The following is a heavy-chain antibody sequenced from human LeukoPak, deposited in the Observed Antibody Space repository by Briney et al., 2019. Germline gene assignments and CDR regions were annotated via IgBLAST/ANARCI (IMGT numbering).Heavy chain of an antibody. CDR2: FYVGGNT. CDR3: ARGFGGSYRYLDY. Sequence: KSGGSLRLSCTVSGFTVSDNYMCWVRQAPGKGLEWVSAFYVGGNTFYADSVKGRFTISRDNSKNTLYLQLNSLRAEDTAVYFCARGFGGSYRYLDYWGQGTLVTVSS. V-gene: IGHV3-53*01. J-gene: IGHJ4*02. D-gene: IGHD3-16*02. CDR1: GFTVSDNY.